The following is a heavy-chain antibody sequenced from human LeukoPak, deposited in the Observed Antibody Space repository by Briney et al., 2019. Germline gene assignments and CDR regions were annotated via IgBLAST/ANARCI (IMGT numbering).Heavy chain of an antibody. Sequence: SETLSLTCAVYGGSFSGYYWSWIRQPPGKGLEWIGEINHSGSTNYNPSLKSRVTISVDTSKSQFSLKLSSVTAADTAVYYCARDCSGGSCYQRSYYYYYGMDVWGQGTTVTVSS. CDR3: ARDCSGGSCYQRSYYYYYGMDV. V-gene: IGHV4-34*01. J-gene: IGHJ6*02. CDR2: INHSGST. D-gene: IGHD2-15*01. CDR1: GGSFSGYY.